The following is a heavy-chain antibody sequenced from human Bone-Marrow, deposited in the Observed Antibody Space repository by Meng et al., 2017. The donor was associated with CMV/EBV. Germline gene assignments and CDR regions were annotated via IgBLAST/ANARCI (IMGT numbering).Heavy chain of an antibody. CDR2: INWNCGST. D-gene: IGHD2-2*01. V-gene: IGHV3-20*04. CDR3: ARGPPGYCRSTSCYGGYFDY. CDR1: GFTFDDYG. Sequence: GESLKISCAASGFTFDDYGMSWVRQAPGKGLEWVSGINWNCGSTGYADSVKGRFTISRDNAKNSLYLQMNSLRAEDTAWYYCARGPPGYCRSTSCYGGYFDYWAQGTLVTVSS. J-gene: IGHJ4*03.